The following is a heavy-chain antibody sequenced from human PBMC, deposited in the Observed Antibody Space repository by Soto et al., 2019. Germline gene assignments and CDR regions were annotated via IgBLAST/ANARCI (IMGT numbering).Heavy chain of an antibody. V-gene: IGHV1-69*01. CDR2: IMPIIGTA. D-gene: IGHD3-10*01. Sequence: QVQLVQSGAEVKKPGSSVKVSCKASGGTFSSHVFNWVRQAPGQGLEWRCGIMPIIGTANYAQKFQGRVTITADESTSTAYMELSSLRSEDTAVYYCARDLEFRDGNISHLDYWGQGTLVTVSS. CDR3: ARDLEFRDGNISHLDY. J-gene: IGHJ4*02. CDR1: GGTFSSHV.